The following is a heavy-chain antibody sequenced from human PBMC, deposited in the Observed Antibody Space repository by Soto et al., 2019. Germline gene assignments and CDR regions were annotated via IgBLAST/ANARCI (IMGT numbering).Heavy chain of an antibody. J-gene: IGHJ5*02. V-gene: IGHV4-61*08. Sequence: ETLPLTCSVSVGSVSSGDYYWSWIRQPPGKGLEWIGYIYYSGNTNYNPSLKSRAIISADTSKNLFSLKLTSVTAADKAVYYGALIPVDTYRIYWLNAGSQYTL. CDR1: VGSVSSGDYY. CDR3: ALIPVDTYRIYWLNA. CDR2: IYYSGNT. D-gene: IGHD5-18*01.